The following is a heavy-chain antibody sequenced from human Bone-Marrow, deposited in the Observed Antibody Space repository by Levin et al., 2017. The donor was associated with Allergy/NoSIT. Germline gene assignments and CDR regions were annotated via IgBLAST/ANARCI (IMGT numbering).Heavy chain of an antibody. D-gene: IGHD6-6*01. Sequence: GESLKISCAASGFTFSSYSMSWVRQAPGKGLEWVSYISSSGSTIYYVDSVKGRFTISRDNAQNSLYLQMDSLRAEDTAVYYCARDRDSGSIGMDVWGQGTTVTVSS. J-gene: IGHJ6*02. CDR1: GFTFSSYS. V-gene: IGHV3-48*01. CDR2: ISSSGSTI. CDR3: ARDRDSGSIGMDV.